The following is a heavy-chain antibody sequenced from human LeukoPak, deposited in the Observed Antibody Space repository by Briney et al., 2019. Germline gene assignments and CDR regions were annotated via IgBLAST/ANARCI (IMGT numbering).Heavy chain of an antibody. J-gene: IGHJ5*02. Sequence: PSETLSLTCTVSGGSISYYYWNWIRQPAGKGLEWIGRIYTSGRTYYNPSLKSRVSMSVDTSKNQFSLKLSSVTAADTAVYYCAKEELLLWFGEYGGWFDPWGQGTLVTVSS. D-gene: IGHD3-10*01. CDR1: GGSISYYY. CDR3: AKEELLLWFGEYGGWFDP. V-gene: IGHV4-4*07. CDR2: IYTSGRT.